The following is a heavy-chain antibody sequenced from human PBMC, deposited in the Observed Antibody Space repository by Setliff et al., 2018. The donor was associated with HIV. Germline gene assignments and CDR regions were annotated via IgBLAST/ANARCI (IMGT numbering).Heavy chain of an antibody. CDR3: ARSLAYCSGGGCSSGNYYYMDV. Sequence: SETLSLTCTVSGGSISGSSYYWGWIRQSPEKGLEWIGSIFHAGSTYYNPSLKSRVTLSVDTSENQYSLKLTSLIAADTAVYYCARSLAYCSGGGCSSGNYYYMDVGGKGTTVTVSS. CDR2: IFHAGST. J-gene: IGHJ6*03. D-gene: IGHD2-15*01. CDR1: GGSISGSSYY. V-gene: IGHV4-39*01.